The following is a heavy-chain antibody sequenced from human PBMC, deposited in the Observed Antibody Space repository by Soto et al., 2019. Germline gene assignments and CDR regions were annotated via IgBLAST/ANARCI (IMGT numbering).Heavy chain of an antibody. J-gene: IGHJ4*02. CDR1: GFTFDDYG. V-gene: IGHV3-20*01. D-gene: IGHD6-19*01. CDR2: INWNGGST. CDR3: ARGVGKQWLSIYFDY. Sequence: GGSLRLSCAASGFTFDDYGMSWVRQAPGKGLEWVSGINWNGGSTGYADSVKGRFTISRDNAKNSLYLQMNSLRAEDTALYHCARGVGKQWLSIYFDYWGQGTLVTVSS.